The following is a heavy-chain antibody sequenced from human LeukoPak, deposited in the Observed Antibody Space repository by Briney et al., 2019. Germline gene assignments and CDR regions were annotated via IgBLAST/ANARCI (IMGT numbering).Heavy chain of an antibody. Sequence: PSETLSLTCMVSGDPISGYSNYKWTWIRQLAGKGLEWIGYIYYHGSTNYNPSLKSRVTFSVDTSKNQFSLKLTSVTAADTAVYYCVREYSGFDYWGQGTLVTVSS. CDR2: IYYHGST. D-gene: IGHD6-13*01. J-gene: IGHJ4*02. CDR1: GDPISGYSNYK. CDR3: VREYSGFDY. V-gene: IGHV4-61*01.